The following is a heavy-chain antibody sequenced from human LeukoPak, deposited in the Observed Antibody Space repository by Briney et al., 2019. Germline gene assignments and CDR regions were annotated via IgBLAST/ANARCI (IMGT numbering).Heavy chain of an antibody. D-gene: IGHD2-15*01. CDR2: ISGSGGNT. J-gene: IGHJ4*02. CDR1: GFTFSSYA. V-gene: IGHV3-23*01. Sequence: GGSPRLSCAASGFTFSSYAMSWARQAPGKGLEWISGISGSGGNTYYADSVKGRFTISRDISKNTLYLQMNSLRGEDTAVYYCAKPGDGCSGGSCYYFDYWGQGTLVTVSS. CDR3: AKPGDGCSGGSCYYFDY.